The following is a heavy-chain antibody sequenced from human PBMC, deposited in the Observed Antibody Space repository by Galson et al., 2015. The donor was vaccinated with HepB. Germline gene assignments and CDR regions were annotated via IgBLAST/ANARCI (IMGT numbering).Heavy chain of an antibody. D-gene: IGHD5-12*01. J-gene: IGHJ6*02. CDR3: ARVPATIKGIYYYYCGMDV. V-gene: IGHV4-59*01. CDR1: GGSISSYY. CDR2: IYYSGST. Sequence: LSLTCTVSGGSISSYYWSWIRQPPGKGLEWIGYIYYSGSTNYNPSLKSRVTISVDTSKNQFSLKLSSVTAADTAVYYCARVPATIKGIYYYYCGMDVWGQGTTVTVSS.